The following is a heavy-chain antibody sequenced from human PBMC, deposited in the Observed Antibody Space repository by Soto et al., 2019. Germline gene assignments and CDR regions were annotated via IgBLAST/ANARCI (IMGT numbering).Heavy chain of an antibody. V-gene: IGHV4-34*01. J-gene: IGHJ4*02. CDR3: ARVGALGSSSCFDY. CDR1: GGSFSGYY. D-gene: IGHD6-13*01. Sequence: QVQLQQWGAGLLKPSETLSLTCAVYGGSFSGYYWSWIRQPPGKGLEWIGEINHSGSTNYNPSLKSRVTISVDTSKNQLSLKLSSVTAAATAVYYCARVGALGSSSCFDYWGQGTLVTVSS. CDR2: INHSGST.